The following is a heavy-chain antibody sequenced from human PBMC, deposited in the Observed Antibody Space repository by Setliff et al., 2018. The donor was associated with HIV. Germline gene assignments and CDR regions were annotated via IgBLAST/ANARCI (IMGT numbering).Heavy chain of an antibody. CDR2: IGYNGDT. Sequence: SETLSLTCSVSGGSISSGSHYWGWIRQAPGKGLEWIGNIGYNGDTSYNPSLNSRVTLSVDRSKNQFSLKLSSVSAADTAVYYCATCRHRPSNWFDPWGQGTVVTVSS. CDR3: ATCRHRPSNWFDP. V-gene: IGHV4-61*05. J-gene: IGHJ5*02. CDR1: GGSISSGSHY.